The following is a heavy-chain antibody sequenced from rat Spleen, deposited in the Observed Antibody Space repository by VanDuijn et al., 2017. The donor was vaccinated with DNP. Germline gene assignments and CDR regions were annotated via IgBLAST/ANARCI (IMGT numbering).Heavy chain of an antibody. CDR1: GFTFNNYW. V-gene: IGHV5-31*01. Sequence: EVQLVESGGGLMQPGRSLKLSCVASGFTFNNYWMTWIRQAPGKGLEWISSITNTGGSTYYLDSVRGRFTVSRDNAKSTLYLQMDSLRSEDTATYYCTTGVVDYWGQGVMVTVSS. D-gene: IGHD1-1*01. CDR3: TTGVVDY. CDR2: ITNTGGST. J-gene: IGHJ2*01.